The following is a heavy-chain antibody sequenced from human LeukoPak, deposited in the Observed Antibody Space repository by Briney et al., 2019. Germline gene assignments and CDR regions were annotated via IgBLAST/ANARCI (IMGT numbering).Heavy chain of an antibody. CDR2: INHSGTT. CDR3: ARDQAVAGYNHYYGMDV. Sequence: SETLSLTCAVSGGSISGSNWWSWVRQSPGKGLEWIGEINHSGTTNYNPSLKSRVTISVDTSKNQFSLKLSSVTAADTAVYYCARDQAVAGYNHYYGMDVWGQGTTVTVSS. CDR1: GGSISGSNW. J-gene: IGHJ6*02. V-gene: IGHV4-4*02. D-gene: IGHD6-19*01.